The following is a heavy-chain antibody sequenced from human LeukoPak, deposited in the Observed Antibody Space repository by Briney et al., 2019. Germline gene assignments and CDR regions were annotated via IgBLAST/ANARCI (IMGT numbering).Heavy chain of an antibody. J-gene: IGHJ4*02. CDR1: GGSISSSSYY. CDR3: ASSRNDFWSGYGDY. CDR2: IYYSGST. D-gene: IGHD3-3*01. Sequence: SETLSLTCTASGGSISSSSYYWGWIRQPPGKGLEWIGSIYYSGSTYYNPSLKSRVTISVDTSKNQFSLKLSSVTAADTAVYYCASSRNDFWSGYGDYWGQGTLVTVSS. V-gene: IGHV4-39*01.